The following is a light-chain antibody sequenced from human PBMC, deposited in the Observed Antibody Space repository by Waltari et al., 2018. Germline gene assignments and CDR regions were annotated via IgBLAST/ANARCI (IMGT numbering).Light chain of an antibody. J-gene: IGLJ2*01. CDR2: EVS. Sequence: QSALTQPASVSGSPGQSITISCTGTSSNVENYNLVSWYQHHPGKAPKLLIYEVSKRPAGISNRFSGSTSGNTASLTISGLQAEDESDYYCCSFAGGNNFEVIFGEGTRLTVL. CDR3: CSFAGGNNFEVI. CDR1: SSNVENYNL. V-gene: IGLV2-23*02.